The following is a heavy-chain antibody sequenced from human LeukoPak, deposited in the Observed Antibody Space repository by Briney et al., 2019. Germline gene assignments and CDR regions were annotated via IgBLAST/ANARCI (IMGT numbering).Heavy chain of an antibody. Sequence: PSETLSLTCTVSGGSISSNSYYWGWIRQPPGKGLEWIGSIYTSGSTNYNPSLKSRVTMSVDTSKNQFSLKVTSVIAADTAVYYCARDRQQLVRGDHFDYWGQGTLVTVSS. CDR2: IYTSGST. D-gene: IGHD6-13*01. CDR1: GGSISSNSYY. V-gene: IGHV4-39*07. CDR3: ARDRQQLVRGDHFDY. J-gene: IGHJ4*02.